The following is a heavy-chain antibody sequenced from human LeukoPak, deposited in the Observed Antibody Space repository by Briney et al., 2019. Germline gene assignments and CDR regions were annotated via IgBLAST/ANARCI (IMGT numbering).Heavy chain of an antibody. Sequence: AGGSLRLSCAASGFTVSANYMSRVRQAPGKGLEWVSVLYSGGSTYYADSVKGRFTISRDNSKSTLYLQMNSLRAEDTAVYYCASRLDYYDSSGYYRGYFDYWGQGTLVTVSS. D-gene: IGHD3-22*01. CDR2: LYSGGST. J-gene: IGHJ4*02. V-gene: IGHV3-53*01. CDR3: ASRLDYYDSSGYYRGYFDY. CDR1: GFTVSANY.